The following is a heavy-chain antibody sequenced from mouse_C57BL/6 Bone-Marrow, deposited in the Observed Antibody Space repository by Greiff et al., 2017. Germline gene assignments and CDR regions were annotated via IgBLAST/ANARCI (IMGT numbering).Heavy chain of an antibody. D-gene: IGHD2-4*01. J-gene: IGHJ2*01. Sequence: VQLQQSGPELVQPGASVKISCKASGYSFTGYYMNWVKQSPEKSLEWIGEINPSTGGTTYNQKFKAKATLTVDKSSSTAYMQLKSLTSEDDAVDYYASGSYYDYFDNRGQGTTLTVST. V-gene: IGHV1-42*01. CDR1: GYSFTGYY. CDR3: ASGSYYDYFDN. CDR2: INPSTGGT.